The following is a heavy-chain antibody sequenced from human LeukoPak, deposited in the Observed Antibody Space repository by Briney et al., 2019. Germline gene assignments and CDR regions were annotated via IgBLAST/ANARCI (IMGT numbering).Heavy chain of an antibody. CDR3: ARHLFAYCGGDCYSAIGY. J-gene: IGHJ4*02. Sequence: GESLKISCKGSGYSFTSYWIGWVRQMPGKGLEWMGIIYPGDSDTRYSPSLQGQVTLSADKSISTAYLQWSSLKASDTAMYYCARHLFAYCGGDCYSAIGYWGQGTLVTVSS. V-gene: IGHV5-51*01. CDR2: IYPGDSDT. D-gene: IGHD2-21*02. CDR1: GYSFTSYW.